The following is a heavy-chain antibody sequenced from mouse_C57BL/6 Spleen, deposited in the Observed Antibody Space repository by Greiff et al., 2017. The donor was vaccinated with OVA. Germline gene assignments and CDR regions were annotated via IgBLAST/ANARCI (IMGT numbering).Heavy chain of an antibody. Sequence: VQLQQPGAELVKPGASVKMSCKASGYTFTSYWITWVKQRPGQGLEWIGDIYPGSGSTNYNEKFKSKATLTVDTSSSTAYMQLSSLTSEDSAVYYCARRVYGSSPHYWYFDVWGTGTTVTVSS. CDR3: ARRVYGSSPHYWYFDV. CDR2: IYPGSGST. J-gene: IGHJ1*03. V-gene: IGHV1-55*01. D-gene: IGHD1-1*01. CDR1: GYTFTSYW.